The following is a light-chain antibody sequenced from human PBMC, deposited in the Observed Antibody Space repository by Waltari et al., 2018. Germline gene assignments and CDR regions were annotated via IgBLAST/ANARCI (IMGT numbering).Light chain of an antibody. J-gene: IGKJ1*01. CDR3: QHYVSLPVT. CDR2: DAS. V-gene: IGKV3-20*01. Sequence: EIVLTQSPGTLSLSPGERATLSCRASQSVSRTLAWYQQKPGQAPRHLIYDASSRATCIPDRFSGSGSGTDFSLTITRLEPEDFAVYYCQHYVSLPVTFGQGTKVEIK. CDR1: QSVSRT.